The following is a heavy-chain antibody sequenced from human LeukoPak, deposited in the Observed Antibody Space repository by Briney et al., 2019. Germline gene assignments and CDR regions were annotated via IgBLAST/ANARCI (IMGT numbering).Heavy chain of an antibody. V-gene: IGHV3-23*01. Sequence: PGGSLRLSCAASGFTFSSYAMSWVRQAPGKGLEGVSAISGSGGSTYYADSVKGRFTISRDNSKHTMYLQMNSMRAEDKDVYYCAKAWTLYYYEVGDIWGQGTMVTVSS. CDR2: ISGSGGST. D-gene: IGHD3-22*01. CDR1: GFTFSSYA. J-gene: IGHJ3*02. CDR3: AKAWTLYYYEVGDI.